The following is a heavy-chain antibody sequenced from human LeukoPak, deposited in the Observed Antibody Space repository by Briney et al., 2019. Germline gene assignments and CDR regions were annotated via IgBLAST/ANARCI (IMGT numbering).Heavy chain of an antibody. CDR2: IYYSGST. CDR3: ARDRRYYETNGSPLGWFDP. J-gene: IGHJ5*02. V-gene: IGHV4-59*11. CDR1: GDSINTHY. D-gene: IGHD3-22*01. Sequence: SGTLSLTCTVSGDSINTHYWSWIRQPPGKGLEWIGDIYYSGSTNYNPSLKSRVSISIDTSKNQFSLQLTSVTAADTAVYYCARDRRYYETNGSPLGWFDPWGQGTLVTVSS.